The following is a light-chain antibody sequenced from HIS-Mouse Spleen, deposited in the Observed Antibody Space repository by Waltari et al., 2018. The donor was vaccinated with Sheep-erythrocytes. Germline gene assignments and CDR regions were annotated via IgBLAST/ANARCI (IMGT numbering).Light chain of an antibody. CDR2: EVI. V-gene: IGLV2-8*01. Sequence: QSALTQPPSASGSPGQSVTISCTGTSSDVGGYNYVAWYQQHPGKAPKLMIYEVIKRPAGVPDLFSGSKTGNTASLTVSGLQAEDEADYYCSSYAGSNNWVFGGGTKLTVL. CDR1: SSDVGGYNY. J-gene: IGLJ3*02. CDR3: SSYAGSNNWV.